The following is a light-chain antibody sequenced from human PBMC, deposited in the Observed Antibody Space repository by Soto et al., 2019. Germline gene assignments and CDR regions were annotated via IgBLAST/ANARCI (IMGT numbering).Light chain of an antibody. CDR2: AAS. CDR3: QQYTNWPFIP. V-gene: IGKV1-12*01. CDR1: QDISSW. Sequence: TQSGTDGCASGSHRVDNTWRGSQDISSWVAWYQQKPGKAPKLLISAASSLQSGVPRRFSGSGSGTEFTLTISSLQSEDFAVYYCQQYTNWPFIPFGQGTRLEIK. J-gene: IGKJ5*01.